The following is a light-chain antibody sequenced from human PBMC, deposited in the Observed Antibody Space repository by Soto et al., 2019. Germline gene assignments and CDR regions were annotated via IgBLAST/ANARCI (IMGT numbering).Light chain of an antibody. V-gene: IGLV1-44*01. CDR2: TNN. Sequence: QSVLTQPPSASGTPGQRVTISCSGSTSNIGSHSVNWYQHLPGTAPKLLINTNNQRPSGVPDRFSGYKSGTSASLVISGLHSDDEADYYCATWDDSLKGVFGTGTKLTVL. CDR1: TSNIGSHS. J-gene: IGLJ1*01. CDR3: ATWDDSLKGV.